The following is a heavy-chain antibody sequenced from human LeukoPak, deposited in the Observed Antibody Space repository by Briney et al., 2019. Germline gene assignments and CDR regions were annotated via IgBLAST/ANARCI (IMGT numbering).Heavy chain of an antibody. CDR1: GGSFSGYY. CDR3: ARGGRWRQVDY. Sequence: SETLSLTCAVYGGSFSGYYWSWNRQPPGKGLEWIGEINHSGSTNYNPSLKSRVTISVDTSKNQFFLKLSSVTAADTAVYYCARGGRWRQVDYWGQGTLVTVSS. V-gene: IGHV4-34*01. CDR2: INHSGST. D-gene: IGHD1-26*01. J-gene: IGHJ4*02.